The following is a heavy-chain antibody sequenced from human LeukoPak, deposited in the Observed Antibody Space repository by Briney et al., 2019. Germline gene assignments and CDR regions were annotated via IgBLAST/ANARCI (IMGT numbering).Heavy chain of an antibody. J-gene: IGHJ4*02. CDR2: ISYDGSNK. Sequence: GRSLRLSCAASGFTFSSYGMHWVRQAPGKGLEWVAVISYDGSNKYYADSVKGRFTISRDDSNNTLYLQMNSLRSEDTAVYYCARSFRAFDYWGQGTLVTVSS. CDR1: GFTFSSYG. V-gene: IGHV3-30*03. CDR3: ARSFRAFDY.